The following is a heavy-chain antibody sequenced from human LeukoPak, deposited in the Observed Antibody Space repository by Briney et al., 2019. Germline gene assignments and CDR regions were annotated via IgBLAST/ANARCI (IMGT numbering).Heavy chain of an antibody. J-gene: IGHJ6*02. CDR1: GYRFTSYW. D-gene: IGHD2-15*01. V-gene: IGHV5-51*01. CDR2: IYPGDSDT. Sequence: GESLQISCQGSGYRFTSYWIGWVRPLPGKGLEWMGIIYPGDSDTRYSPSFQGQVTISADKSISTAYLQWSSLKASDTAMYYCARYGGGSGNYYYYYGMDVWGQGTTVTVSS. CDR3: ARYGGGSGNYYYYYGMDV.